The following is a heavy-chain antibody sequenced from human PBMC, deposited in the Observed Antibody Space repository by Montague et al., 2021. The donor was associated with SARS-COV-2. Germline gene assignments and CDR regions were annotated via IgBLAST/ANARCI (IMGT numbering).Heavy chain of an antibody. CDR2: IYYSGST. J-gene: IGHJ5*02. CDR3: AREDYSNAWFDP. Sequence: SETLSLTCTVSGXSISSYYWSWIRQPPGKGLEWIGYIYYSGSTNYNPSLKSRVTISVDTSKNQFSLKLSSVTAADTAVYYCAREDYSNAWFDPWGQGTLVTVSS. D-gene: IGHD4-11*01. CDR1: GXSISSYY. V-gene: IGHV4-59*01.